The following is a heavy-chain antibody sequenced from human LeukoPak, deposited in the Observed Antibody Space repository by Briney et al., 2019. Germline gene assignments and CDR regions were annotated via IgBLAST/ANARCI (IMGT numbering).Heavy chain of an antibody. Sequence: SETLSLTCTVSGGSISSYYWSWIRQPPGKGLEWIGYICTSGSTNYNPSLKSRVTISVDTSKNQFSLKLSSVTAADTAVYYCARRGAAAGNYYYYYYMDVWGKGTTVTVSS. CDR3: ARRGAAAGNYYYYYYMDV. CDR2: ICTSGST. CDR1: GGSISSYY. V-gene: IGHV4-4*09. D-gene: IGHD6-13*01. J-gene: IGHJ6*03.